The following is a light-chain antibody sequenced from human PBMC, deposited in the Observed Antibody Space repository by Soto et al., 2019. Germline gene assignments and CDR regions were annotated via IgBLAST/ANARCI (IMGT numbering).Light chain of an antibody. CDR1: QSVSTN. J-gene: IGKJ1*01. V-gene: IGKV3-15*01. CDR3: QQYNIWPRT. Sequence: IMMTQSPDTLPVSPVGRATLSCRASQSVSTNLAWYQHKHGQAPRLLIYGASTRATGIPARFSGSGSETEFTLTISSLQSEDFAVYYCQQYNIWPRTFGQGTKVDIK. CDR2: GAS.